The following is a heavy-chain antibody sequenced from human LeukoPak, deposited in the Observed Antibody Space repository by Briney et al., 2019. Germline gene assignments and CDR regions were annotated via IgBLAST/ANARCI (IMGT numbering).Heavy chain of an antibody. V-gene: IGHV5-51*01. CDR3: ARESDYDSSGYYPWFDY. J-gene: IGHJ4*02. CDR2: IYPGDSDI. Sequence: GESLKISCKGSGYSFTKYWIGWVRQMPGKGLEWMGIIYPGDSDIRYSPSFQGQVTISADKSISTAYLQWSSLKASDTAMYYCARESDYDSSGYYPWFDYWGQGTLVTVSS. CDR1: GYSFTKYW. D-gene: IGHD3-22*01.